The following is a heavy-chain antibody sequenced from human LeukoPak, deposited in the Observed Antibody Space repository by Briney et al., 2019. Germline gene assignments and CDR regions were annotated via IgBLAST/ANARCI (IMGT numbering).Heavy chain of an antibody. D-gene: IGHD5-12*01. CDR1: GGSFSGYY. V-gene: IGHV4-34*01. J-gene: IGHJ4*02. CDR2: INHSGST. CDR3: ARGWQWLREFDY. Sequence: SETLSLTCAVYGGSFSGYYWSWIRQPPGKGLEWIGEINHSGSTNYNPSLKSRVTISVDTSKNQFSLKLSSVTAADTAVYYCARGWQWLREFDYWGQGTLVTVSS.